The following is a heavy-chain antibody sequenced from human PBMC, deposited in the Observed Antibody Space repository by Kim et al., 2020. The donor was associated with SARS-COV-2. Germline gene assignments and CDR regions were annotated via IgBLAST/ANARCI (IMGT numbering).Heavy chain of an antibody. CDR2: ISPFNGNR. CDR3: ARGKSHFDSSKGEWFDP. D-gene: IGHD3-9*01. CDR1: GYTFTNYG. Sequence: ASVKVSCKASGYTFTNYGISWVRQAPGQGLEWMGWISPFNGNRNYAQNFQGRVTMTTDTSTSTAYMELGSLTSDDTAVYYCARGKSHFDSSKGEWFDPWGQGTLVTVSS. J-gene: IGHJ5*02. V-gene: IGHV1-18*01.